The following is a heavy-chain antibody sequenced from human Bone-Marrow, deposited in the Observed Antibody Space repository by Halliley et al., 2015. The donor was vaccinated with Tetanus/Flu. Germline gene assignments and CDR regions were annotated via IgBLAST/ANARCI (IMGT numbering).Heavy chain of an antibody. D-gene: IGHD2-2*01. J-gene: IGHJ6*02. V-gene: IGHV4-59*01. Sequence: TLSLTCTVSGDSISSYYWSWIRQPPGKGLEWIGYIYYSGSTNYNPSLKSRVTISVDTSKNQFSLKLSSVTAADTAVYYCARVSCSSNTCYYEMGVWGQGTTVTVSS. CDR1: GDSISSYY. CDR3: ARVSCSSNTCYYEMGV. CDR2: IYYSGST.